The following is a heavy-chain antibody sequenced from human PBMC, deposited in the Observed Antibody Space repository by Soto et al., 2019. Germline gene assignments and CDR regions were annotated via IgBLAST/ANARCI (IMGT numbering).Heavy chain of an antibody. J-gene: IGHJ4*02. CDR1: GFTFSGSA. CDR3: TRHTPLSYGDYFHFDY. Sequence: GGSLRLSCAACGFTFSGSAMHWVRQASGKGLEWVGRIRSKANSYATAYAASVKGRFTISRDDSKNTAYLQMNSLKTEDTAVYYCTRHTPLSYGDYFHFDYWGQGTLVTVSS. V-gene: IGHV3-73*01. D-gene: IGHD4-17*01. CDR2: IRSKANSYAT.